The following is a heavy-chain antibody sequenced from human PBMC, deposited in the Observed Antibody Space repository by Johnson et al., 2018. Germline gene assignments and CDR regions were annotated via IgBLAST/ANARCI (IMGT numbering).Heavy chain of an antibody. Sequence: VQLVQSGGGLVQPGGSLRLSCAASGFIFGTYWMSWVRQAPGKGLEWVGNIKADGTSTYCVDSLRGRFTISRDNARNSLYLQRNSLRAEDTAVYYCARGIPGGLVDLDYWGQGTLVTVSS. CDR2: IKADGTST. J-gene: IGHJ4*02. CDR1: GFIFGTYW. CDR3: ARGIPGGLVDLDY. D-gene: IGHD2-2*01. V-gene: IGHV3-7*01.